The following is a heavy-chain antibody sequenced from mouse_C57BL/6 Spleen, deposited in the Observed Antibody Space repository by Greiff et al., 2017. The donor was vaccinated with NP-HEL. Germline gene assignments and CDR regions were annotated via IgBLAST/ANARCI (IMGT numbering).Heavy chain of an antibody. D-gene: IGHD1-1*01. V-gene: IGHV1-69*01. Sequence: QVQLKQPGAELVMPGASVKLSCKASGYTFTSYWMHWVKQRPGPGLEWIGEIDPSDSYTNYNQKFKGKSTLTVDKSSSTAYMQLSSLTSEDSAVYYCARGKDYYGSSYFDYWGQGTTLTVSS. CDR3: ARGKDYYGSSYFDY. CDR1: GYTFTSYW. J-gene: IGHJ2*01. CDR2: IDPSDSYT.